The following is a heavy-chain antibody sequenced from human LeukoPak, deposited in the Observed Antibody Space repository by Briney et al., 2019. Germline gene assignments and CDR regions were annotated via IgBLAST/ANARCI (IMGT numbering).Heavy chain of an antibody. CDR1: GYTFTGYY. CDR3: ARDRNSGSSLDI. Sequence: ASVKVSCKASGYTFTGYYIHWVRQAPGQGLEWMGWIYPYSGDTNYAQNFQGRVTMTRDTSISTAYMELSSLRSDDTAVYYCARDRNSGSSLDIWGQGTMLTVSS. V-gene: IGHV1-2*02. D-gene: IGHD6-6*01. J-gene: IGHJ3*02. CDR2: IYPYSGDT.